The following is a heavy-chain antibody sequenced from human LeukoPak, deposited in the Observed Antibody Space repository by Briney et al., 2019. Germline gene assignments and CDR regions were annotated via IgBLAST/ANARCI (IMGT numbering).Heavy chain of an antibody. CDR3: AKRGHAAGKGYCYYYYMDV. J-gene: IGHJ6*03. CDR1: GFTFSSYA. D-gene: IGHD6-13*01. V-gene: IGHV3-23*01. Sequence: GKSLRLSCAASGFTFSSYAMSWVRQAPGKGLEWVSAISGSGGSTYYADSVKGRFTISRDNSKNTLYLQMNSLRAEDTAVYYCAKRGHAAGKGYCYYYYMDVWGKGTTVTVSS. CDR2: ISGSGGST.